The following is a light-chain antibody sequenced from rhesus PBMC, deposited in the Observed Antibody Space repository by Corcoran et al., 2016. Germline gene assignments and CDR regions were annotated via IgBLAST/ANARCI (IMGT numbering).Light chain of an antibody. CDR2: GVS. CDR1: SIDIGGYNY. Sequence: QSAPTQPPSVSGSPGQSVTIPCTGTSIDIGGYNYVSWYQYHPGKAPKLMIYGVSNRPSGVSDRFSGSKSGNTASLTISGLQTEDEADYYCCSYTTSSTFIFGAGTRLTVL. J-gene: IGLJ1*01. CDR3: CSYTTSSTFI. V-gene: IGLV2S7*01.